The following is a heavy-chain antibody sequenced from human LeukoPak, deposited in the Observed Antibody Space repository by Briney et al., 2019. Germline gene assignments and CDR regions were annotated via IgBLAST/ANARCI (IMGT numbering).Heavy chain of an antibody. CDR2: ISSSSSYI. CDR3: ARDWRSSSDSRHENDY. J-gene: IGHJ4*02. CDR1: GFTFSSYS. V-gene: IGHV3-21*01. Sequence: GGSLRLSCAASGFTFSSYSMNWVRQAPGEGLEWVSSISSSSSYIYYADSVKGRFTISRDNAKNSLYLQMNSLRAEDTAVYYCARDWRSSSDSRHENDYWGQGTLVTVSS. D-gene: IGHD2-2*01.